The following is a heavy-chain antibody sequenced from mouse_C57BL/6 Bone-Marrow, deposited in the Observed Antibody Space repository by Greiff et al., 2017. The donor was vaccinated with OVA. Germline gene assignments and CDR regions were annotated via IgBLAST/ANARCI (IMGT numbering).Heavy chain of an antibody. CDR3: ARWLLRGGYAMDY. J-gene: IGHJ4*01. Sequence: LQQSGAELVRPGASVKMSCKASGYTFTSYNMHWVKQTPRQGLEWIGAIYPGNGDTSSNQKFKGKATLTVDKSSSTAYMQLSSLTSEDSAVYFCARWLLRGGYAMDYWGQGTSVTGSS. CDR1: GYTFTSYN. V-gene: IGHV1-12*01. D-gene: IGHD2-3*01. CDR2: IYPGNGDT.